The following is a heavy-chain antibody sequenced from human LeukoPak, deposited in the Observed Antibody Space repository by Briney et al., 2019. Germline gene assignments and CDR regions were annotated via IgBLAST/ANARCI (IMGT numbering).Heavy chain of an antibody. CDR1: EFTISRYW. Sequence: GGSRRLSCAASEFTISRYWMHWVRKAPGKGQVWVPNINNDGSITTYADSVKGRFTISRDNVKNTLFLQMNSLGAEDTALYYCARGWNTTPRSGFDIWGLGTMVTVSS. CDR3: ARGWNTTPRSGFDI. V-gene: IGHV3-74*01. D-gene: IGHD1/OR15-1a*01. CDR2: INNDGSIT. J-gene: IGHJ3*02.